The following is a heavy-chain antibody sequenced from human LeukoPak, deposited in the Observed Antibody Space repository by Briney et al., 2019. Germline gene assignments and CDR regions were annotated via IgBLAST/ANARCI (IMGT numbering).Heavy chain of an antibody. D-gene: IGHD3-22*01. Sequence: ASVKVSCKPSGYTFTSYGMHWVRQAPGQSLEWMGWINGGNGNTKYSEKFQGRVTIIRDTSASTAYMALSSLRSEDTAVYYCARVPLHDDSGHYYPHWGQGTLVTVSS. CDR2: INGGNGNT. CDR3: ARVPLHDDSGHYYPH. V-gene: IGHV1-3*01. CDR1: GYTFTSYG. J-gene: IGHJ1*01.